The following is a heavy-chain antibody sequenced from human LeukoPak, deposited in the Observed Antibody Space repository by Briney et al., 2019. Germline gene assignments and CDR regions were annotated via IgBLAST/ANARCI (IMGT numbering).Heavy chain of an antibody. CDR3: ARVPHGETIFGVVLYWFDP. J-gene: IGHJ5*02. CDR2: IYHSGST. Sequence: SETLSLTCTVSSYSISSGYYWGWIRQPPGKGPEWIGSIYHSGSTYYNPSLKSRVTITVDTSKNQFSLKLNSVTAADTAVYYCARVPHGETIFGVVLYWFDPWGQGILVTVSS. V-gene: IGHV4-38-2*02. D-gene: IGHD3-3*01. CDR1: SYSISSGYY.